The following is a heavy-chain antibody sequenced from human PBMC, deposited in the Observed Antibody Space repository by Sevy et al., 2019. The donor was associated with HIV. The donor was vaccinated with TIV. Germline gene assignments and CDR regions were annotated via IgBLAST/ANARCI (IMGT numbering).Heavy chain of an antibody. CDR1: GGTFSSYA. J-gene: IGHJ6*02. D-gene: IGHD2-15*01. Sequence: ASVKVSCKDSGGTFSSYAISWVRQAPGQGLEWMGGIIPMFGKVNYAQNFQGRVTITADEFTTTAYMELSSLTSEDTAVYYVPRGTSSFIGRRCSDYQYFGMDAWGHGTTVTVSS. V-gene: IGHV1-69*13. CDR3: PRGTSSFIGRRCSDYQYFGMDA. CDR2: IIPMFGKV.